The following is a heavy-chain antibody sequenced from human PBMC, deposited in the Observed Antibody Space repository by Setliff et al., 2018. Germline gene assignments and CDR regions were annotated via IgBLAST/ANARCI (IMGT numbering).Heavy chain of an antibody. CDR1: GYSISSGHY. Sequence: SETLSLTCTVSGYSISSGHYWGWIRQPPGKGLEWIGSISHSGSTYYNPSLRSRVTISLDTSKNQFSPKLTSVTAADTAVYYCARDLGITMALEAFDIWGQGTMVTVSS. CDR2: ISHSGST. V-gene: IGHV4-38-2*02. D-gene: IGHD7-27*01. CDR3: ARDLGITMALEAFDI. J-gene: IGHJ3*02.